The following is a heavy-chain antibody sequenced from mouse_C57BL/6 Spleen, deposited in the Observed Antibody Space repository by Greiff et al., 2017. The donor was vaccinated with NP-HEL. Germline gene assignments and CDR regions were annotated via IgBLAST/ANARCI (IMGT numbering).Heavy chain of an antibody. CDR3: TRPPDITTVVATDY. CDR1: GYTFTSYW. D-gene: IGHD1-1*01. V-gene: IGHV1-5*01. Sequence: EVQLQQSGTVLARPGASVKMSCKTSGYTFTSYWMHWVKQRPGQGLEWIGAIYPGNSDTSYNQKFKGKAKLTAVTSASTAYMELSSLTNEDSAVYYCTRPPDITTVVATDYWGQGTTLTVSS. J-gene: IGHJ2*01. CDR2: IYPGNSDT.